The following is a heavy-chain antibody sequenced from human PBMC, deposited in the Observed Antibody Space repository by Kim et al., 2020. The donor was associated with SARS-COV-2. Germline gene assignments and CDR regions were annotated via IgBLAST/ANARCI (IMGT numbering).Heavy chain of an antibody. J-gene: IGHJ3*02. Sequence: GGSLRLSCAASGFTFSSYWMHWVRQAPGKGLVWVSRINSDGSSTSYEDSVKGRFTISRDNAKNTLYLQMNSLRAEDTAVYYCARGLPGTLRIPPYYDILTGYYDRNAFDIWGQGTMVTVSS. CDR2: INSDGSST. D-gene: IGHD3-9*01. CDR1: GFTFSSYW. CDR3: ARGLPGTLRIPPYYDILTGYYDRNAFDI. V-gene: IGHV3-74*01.